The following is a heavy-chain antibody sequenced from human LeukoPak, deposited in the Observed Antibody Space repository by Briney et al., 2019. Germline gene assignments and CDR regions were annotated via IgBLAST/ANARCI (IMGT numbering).Heavy chain of an antibody. CDR3: ARDRTAAAGTRRSWFDP. D-gene: IGHD6-13*01. V-gene: IGHV4-31*01. Sequence: NPSETLSLTCTVSGGSISSGGYYWSWIRQHPGKGLEWIGYIYYSGSTYYNPSLKSQVTISVDTSKNQFSLKLSSVTAADTAVYYCARDRTAAAGTRRSWFDPWGQGTLVTVSS. J-gene: IGHJ5*02. CDR1: GGSISSGGYY. CDR2: IYYSGST.